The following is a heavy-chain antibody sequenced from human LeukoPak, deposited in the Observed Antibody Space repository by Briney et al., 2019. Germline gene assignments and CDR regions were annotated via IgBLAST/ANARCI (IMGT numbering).Heavy chain of an antibody. V-gene: IGHV4-59*01. CDR2: IYYSGTT. CDR1: GGSISSYY. CDR3: ARGVYIAAAQYGY. Sequence: PSETLSLTCTVSGGSISSYYWSWIRQPPGQGLEWIGYIYYSGTTNYNPSLKSRVTISVDTSKNQFSLKLSSVTAADTAVYYCARGVYIAAAQYGYWGQGTLVTVSS. D-gene: IGHD6-13*01. J-gene: IGHJ4*02.